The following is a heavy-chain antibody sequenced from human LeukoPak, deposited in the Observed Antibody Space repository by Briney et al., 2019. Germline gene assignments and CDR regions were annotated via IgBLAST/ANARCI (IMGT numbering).Heavy chain of an antibody. CDR1: GFIVSSNY. Sequence: GGSLRLSCAASGFIVSSNYMSLVRQAPGKGLEWVSVTYSDGSSYYTDSVKGRFTISRDTSKNTLYLQMNSLRAEDTAVYYCASRIAAAGTDAFDIWGQGTMVTVSS. D-gene: IGHD6-13*01. V-gene: IGHV3-66*02. CDR2: TYSDGSS. CDR3: ASRIAAAGTDAFDI. J-gene: IGHJ3*02.